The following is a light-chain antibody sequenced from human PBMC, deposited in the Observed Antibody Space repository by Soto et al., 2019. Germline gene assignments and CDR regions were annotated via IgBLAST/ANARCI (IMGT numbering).Light chain of an antibody. Sequence: DIVMTQSPAILSASPGERVTLSCRASRSSDTYLAWVQHKPGQAPKLLIFGVSTRAAGVPPRFSGGGSGTEFTLTISSLRSEDFAISFCQQYDAWPPGTFGGGTAVEI. J-gene: IGKJ4*01. V-gene: IGKV3-15*01. CDR3: QQYDAWPPGT. CDR2: GVS. CDR1: RSSDTY.